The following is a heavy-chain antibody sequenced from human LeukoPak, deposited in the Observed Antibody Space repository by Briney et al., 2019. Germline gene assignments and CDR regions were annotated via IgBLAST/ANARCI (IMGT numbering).Heavy chain of an antibody. CDR2: ISSSSSYI. CDR1: GFTFSSYS. V-gene: IGHV3-21*01. D-gene: IGHD6-13*01. CDR3: ARVYSSSGEEFDP. J-gene: IGHJ5*02. Sequence: PGGSLRLSCAASGFTFSSYSMNWVRQAPGKGLEWVSSISSSSSYIYYADSVKGRFTISRDNAKNSLYLQMNSLRAEDTAVYYCARVYSSSGEEFDPWGQGTLVTVSS.